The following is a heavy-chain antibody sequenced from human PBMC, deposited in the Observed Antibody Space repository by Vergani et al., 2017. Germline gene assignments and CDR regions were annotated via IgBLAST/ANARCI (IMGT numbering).Heavy chain of an antibody. CDR2: IIPIFGTA. V-gene: IGHV1-69*12. Sequence: QFQLVQSGNEVKKPGSSVKISCEASGGTFGRHAISWVRQAPGAGLEWMGGIIPIFGTANYAQKFQGTVTITADESTSTAYMELSSLGSEDTAGYYCARAQFRGWELPGFDPWGQGTLVTVSS. CDR1: GGTFGRHA. J-gene: IGHJ5*02. CDR3: ARAQFRGWELPGFDP. D-gene: IGHD1-26*01.